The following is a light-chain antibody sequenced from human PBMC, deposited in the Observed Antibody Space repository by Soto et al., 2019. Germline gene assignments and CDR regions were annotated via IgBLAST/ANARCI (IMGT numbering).Light chain of an antibody. CDR3: QQYGSSPRT. CDR2: GAS. J-gene: IGKJ2*01. Sequence: EIVLTQSPGILSLSPGERATLSCRASQSVSSSYLAWYQQKPGQAPRLLIYGASRRATDIPDRFSGSGSGTDFTLTISRLEPEDFAVYYCQQYGSSPRTFGQGTKLEIK. CDR1: QSVSSSY. V-gene: IGKV3-20*01.